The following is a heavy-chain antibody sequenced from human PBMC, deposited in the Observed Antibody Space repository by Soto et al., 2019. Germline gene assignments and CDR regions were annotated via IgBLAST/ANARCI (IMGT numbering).Heavy chain of an antibody. D-gene: IGHD5-12*01. CDR1: GYSFTSYW. Sequence: GESLKISCKGSGYSFTSYWIGWVRQMPGKGLEWMGIIYPVDSDTRYSPSFQGQVTISADKSISTAYLQWSSLKASDTAMYYCARPRGRDGYKLDAFDIWGQGTMVTVSS. V-gene: IGHV5-51*01. CDR3: ARPRGRDGYKLDAFDI. J-gene: IGHJ3*02. CDR2: IYPVDSDT.